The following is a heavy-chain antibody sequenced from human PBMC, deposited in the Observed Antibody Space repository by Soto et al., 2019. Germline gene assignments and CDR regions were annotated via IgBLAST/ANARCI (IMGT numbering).Heavy chain of an antibody. V-gene: IGHV3-7*01. D-gene: IGHD2-2*01. CDR3: ARDPGLLLMVCYATAEGLSWFDA. Sequence: EVQLVESGGGLVQPGGSLRLSCAASGFTFSSYGMSWVRQAPGKGLEWVSNIKQDGSGKYYVDSVKGRFTISSDNAKKSLYLQTHSLRTEGTAVDYCARDPGLLLMVCYATAEGLSWFDAWGKGTLVTVAS. CDR2: IKQDGSGK. CDR1: GFTFSSYG. J-gene: IGHJ5*02.